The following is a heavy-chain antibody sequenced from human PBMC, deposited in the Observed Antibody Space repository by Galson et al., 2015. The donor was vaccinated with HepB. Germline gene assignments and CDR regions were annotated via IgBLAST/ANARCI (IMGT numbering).Heavy chain of an antibody. Sequence: SLRLLCAASGFTFSNFGMLWACQAPGHGQVWVSYIRSSTSTIYYADSVKGRFTISRDNAKNSLYLQMNNLRAEDTAVYYCARDPTTVTTYNWFDSWGQGTLVTVSS. D-gene: IGHD4-11*01. CDR2: IRSSTSTI. CDR3: ARDPTTVTTYNWFDS. CDR1: GFTFSNFG. V-gene: IGHV3-48*01. J-gene: IGHJ5*01.